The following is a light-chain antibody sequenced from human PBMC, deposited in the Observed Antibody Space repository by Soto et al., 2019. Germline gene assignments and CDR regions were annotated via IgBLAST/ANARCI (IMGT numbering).Light chain of an antibody. Sequence: QSVLTQPASVSGSPGQSITFSCTGTSSDIGGYNYVSWYQQHPGKAPKLMTYEVSNRPSGVSDRFSGSKSGNTASLTISGLQAEDEADYYCTSYTSSTTNYVFGTGTKLTVL. CDR1: SSDIGGYNY. V-gene: IGLV2-14*01. J-gene: IGLJ1*01. CDR2: EVS. CDR3: TSYTSSTTNYV.